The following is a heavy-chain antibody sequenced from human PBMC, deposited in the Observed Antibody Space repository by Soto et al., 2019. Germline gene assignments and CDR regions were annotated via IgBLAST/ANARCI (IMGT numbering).Heavy chain of an antibody. V-gene: IGHV3-9*01. D-gene: IGHD3-22*01. CDR3: VKGLNYNFDNIGFHG. J-gene: IGHJ4*02. CDR2: ISWNSGSA. Sequence: LRLSCAASGFTFDDYAMHWVRQLPGKGLEWVSGISWNSGSAAYMDSVKGRFLISRDNAKKSLFLQMRSLRPEDTALYYCVKGLNYNFDNIGFHGWGQGTLVTVSS. CDR1: GFTFDDYA.